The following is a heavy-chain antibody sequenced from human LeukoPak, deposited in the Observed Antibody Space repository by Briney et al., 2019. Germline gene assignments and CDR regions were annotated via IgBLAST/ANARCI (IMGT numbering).Heavy chain of an antibody. CDR2: ISSAGSTK. CDR1: GFTFSSDE. V-gene: IGHV3-48*03. D-gene: IGHD2-21*02. Sequence: PGGSLRLSCAASGFTFSSDEMSWVRQAPGKGLEWVSYISSAGSTKYYADSVKGRFTISRDNAKSLLYLQMDSLRAEDTAVYYCARYCGGDCYYDYWGQGTLVTVSS. CDR3: ARYCGGDCYYDY. J-gene: IGHJ4*02.